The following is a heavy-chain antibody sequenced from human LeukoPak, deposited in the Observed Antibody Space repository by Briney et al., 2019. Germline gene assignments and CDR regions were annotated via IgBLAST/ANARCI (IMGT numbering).Heavy chain of an antibody. CDR1: GGSFSSGSYY. Sequence: SETLSLICTVSGGSFSSGSYYWSWIRQPPGKELEWIGYIYYSGSTNYNPSLKSRVTISVDTSKNQFSLKLSSVTAADTAVYYCSRLQFDWLSPGAFDIWGQGTMVTVSS. CDR2: IYYSGST. J-gene: IGHJ3*02. D-gene: IGHD3-9*01. CDR3: SRLQFDWLSPGAFDI. V-gene: IGHV4-61*01.